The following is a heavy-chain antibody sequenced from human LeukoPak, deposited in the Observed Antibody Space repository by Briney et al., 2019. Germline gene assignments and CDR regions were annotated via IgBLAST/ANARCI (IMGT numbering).Heavy chain of an antibody. CDR3: ASNKGQWLFSD. D-gene: IGHD6-19*01. V-gene: IGHV4-59*08. J-gene: IGHJ4*02. CDR2: IYYSGST. CDR1: VGPISSYC. Sequence: SETVSLTCTVPVGPISSYCWNWIGQPTGRRLEWIGNIYYSGSTNYNPSLKSRVTISVDTSKNQFSLRLSSVTAADPAVYYCASNKGQWLFSDWGQGTLVTVSS.